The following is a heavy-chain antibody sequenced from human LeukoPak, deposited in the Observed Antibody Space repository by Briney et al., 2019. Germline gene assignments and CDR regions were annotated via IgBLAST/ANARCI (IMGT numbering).Heavy chain of an antibody. D-gene: IGHD2-2*01. CDR1: GFTFSSYW. J-gene: IGHJ4*02. CDR3: ARAPDIVVVPAQPLDY. Sequence: GGSLRLSCAASGFTFSSYWMHWVRQAPGKGLVWVSRINSDGSSTSYADSVKGRFTISRDNAKSTLYLQMNSLRAEDTAVYYCARAPDIVVVPAQPLDYWGQGTLVTVSS. CDR2: INSDGSST. V-gene: IGHV3-74*01.